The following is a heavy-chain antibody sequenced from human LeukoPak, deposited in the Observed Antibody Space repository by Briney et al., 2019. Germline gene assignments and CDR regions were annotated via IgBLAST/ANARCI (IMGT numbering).Heavy chain of an antibody. Sequence: GASVKVSCKASGGTFSSYAISWVRQAPGQGLEWMGGIIPIFGTANYAQKFQGRVTITADKSTSTAYMELSSLRSEDTAVYFCGSAYYYYYMDVWGKGTTVTVSS. CDR1: GGTFSSYA. CDR2: IIPIFGTA. D-gene: IGHD3-10*01. CDR3: GSAYYYYYMDV. V-gene: IGHV1-69*06. J-gene: IGHJ6*03.